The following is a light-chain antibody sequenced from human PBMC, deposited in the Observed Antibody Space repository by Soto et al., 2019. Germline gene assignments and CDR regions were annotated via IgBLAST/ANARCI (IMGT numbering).Light chain of an antibody. CDR3: HQYNSWPRA. CDR2: GAS. CDR1: QSVSSN. J-gene: IGKJ3*01. V-gene: IGKV3-15*01. Sequence: EIVMTQSPATLSVSPGERATLSCRASQSVSSNLAWYQQKPGQAPRLLIFGASTRATGIPARFSGSGSGTEFTLTISSLQSEDFALYYCHQYNSWPRAFGPGTKVDI.